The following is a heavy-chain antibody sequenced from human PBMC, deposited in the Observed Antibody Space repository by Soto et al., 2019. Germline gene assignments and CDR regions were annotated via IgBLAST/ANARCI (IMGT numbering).Heavy chain of an antibody. V-gene: IGHV4-30-2*01. CDR2: IYYSGNT. D-gene: IGHD3-10*01. Sequence: SETLSLTCAVSGGSINSGAYSWSWIRQPPGKGLEWIGYIYYSGNTYYNPSLKSRVTISVDRSKNQFSLKLSSVIAADTAVYYCARGDGEGAFDIWGQGTMVTVSS. CDR1: GGSINSGAYS. CDR3: ARGDGEGAFDI. J-gene: IGHJ3*02.